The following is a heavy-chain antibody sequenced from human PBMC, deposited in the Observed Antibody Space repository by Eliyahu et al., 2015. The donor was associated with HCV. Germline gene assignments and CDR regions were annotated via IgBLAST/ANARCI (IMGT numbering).Heavy chain of an antibody. V-gene: IGHV3-74*01. CDR3: TTLTSDDAFDI. CDR2: VNSDGIAT. D-gene: IGHD4-17*01. J-gene: IGHJ3*02. CDR1: GFSFSIYW. Sequence: EVQLVESGGGLVQPGGSLRLSCAASGFSFSIYWMHWVRQVPGKGPVWVSHVNSDGIATSYADSVKGRFTISRDNAKNTVYLQMNSLRAEDTAVYYCTTLTSDDAFDIWGQGTMVTVSS.